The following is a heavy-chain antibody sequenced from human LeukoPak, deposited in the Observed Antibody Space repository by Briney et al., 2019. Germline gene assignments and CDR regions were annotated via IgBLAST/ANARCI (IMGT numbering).Heavy chain of an antibody. CDR1: GFTFNTYA. Sequence: GGSLRLSCAASGFTFNTYAMSWVRQAPGKGLEWVSSISGNGGSTYYAESVKGRFTISRDNSKNTLYLQMNSLRAEDTAVYYCAKDVLIVVVDGGYFDYWGQGTLVTVSS. CDR3: AKDVLIVVVDGGYFDY. CDR2: ISGNGGST. D-gene: IGHD3-22*01. V-gene: IGHV3-23*01. J-gene: IGHJ4*02.